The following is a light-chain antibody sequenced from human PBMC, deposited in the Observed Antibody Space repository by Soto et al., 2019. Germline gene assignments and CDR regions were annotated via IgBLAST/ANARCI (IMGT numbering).Light chain of an antibody. J-gene: IGKJ1*01. CDR1: QSVSSSF. CDR3: QRYANSRT. V-gene: IGKV3-20*01. CDR2: GAS. Sequence: EIVLTQSPGTLSLSPGERATLSCRASQSVSSSFLAWYQQKPGQAPRLLIYGASSRATGIPDRFSGSGSGTDFTLTISRLEPEDFALYYCQRYANSRTFGQGTKVDIK.